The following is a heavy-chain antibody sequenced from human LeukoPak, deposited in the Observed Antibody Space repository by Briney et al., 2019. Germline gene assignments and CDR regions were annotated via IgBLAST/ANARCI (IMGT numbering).Heavy chain of an antibody. CDR2: IYYSGST. V-gene: IGHV4-30-4*01. D-gene: IGHD5-24*01. Sequence: PSETLSLTCAVYGGSFSGYYWSWIRQPPGKGLEWIGYIYYSGSTYYNPSLKSRVTISVDTSKNQFSLKLSSVTAADTAVYYCARSLMAKIVRSQAFDYWGQGTLVTVSS. J-gene: IGHJ4*02. CDR3: ARSLMAKIVRSQAFDY. CDR1: GGSFSGYY.